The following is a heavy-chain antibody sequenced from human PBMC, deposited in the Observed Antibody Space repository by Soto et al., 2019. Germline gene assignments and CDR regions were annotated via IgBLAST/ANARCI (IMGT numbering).Heavy chain of an antibody. J-gene: IGHJ6*02. V-gene: IGHV3-21*01. CDR2: ISSSSSYI. CDR3: AIAPVSYYYYGMDV. D-gene: IGHD3-16*01. CDR1: GFTFSSYS. Sequence: PGGSLRLSCAASGFTFSSYSMNWVRQAPGKGLEWVSSISSSSSYIYYADSVKGRFTISRDNAKNSLYLQMNSLRAEDTAVYYCAIAPVSYYYYGMDVWGQGTTVTVSS.